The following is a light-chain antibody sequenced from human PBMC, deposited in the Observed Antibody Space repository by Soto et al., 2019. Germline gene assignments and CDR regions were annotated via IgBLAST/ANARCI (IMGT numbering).Light chain of an antibody. J-gene: IGKJ1*01. V-gene: IGKV3-11*01. Sequence: EIVLPQSPATLSLSPGERATLSCRASQSVSSYLAWYQQKPGQAPRLLIYDASTRATGIPARFSGSGSGTDFTLSISSLEPEDFALYYCQQYHTSPLTFGQGTKVDIK. CDR1: QSVSSY. CDR3: QQYHTSPLT. CDR2: DAS.